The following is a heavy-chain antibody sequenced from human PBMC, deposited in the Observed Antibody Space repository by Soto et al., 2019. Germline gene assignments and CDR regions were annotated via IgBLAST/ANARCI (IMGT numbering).Heavy chain of an antibody. V-gene: IGHV3-64D*06. D-gene: IGHD1-26*01. Sequence: GGSLRLSCSASGFTFSSYAMHWVRQAPGKGLEYVSAISSNGGSTYYANSVKGRFTISRDNSKNTLYLQMSSLRAEDTAVYYCVKQVSGCYHSLGDYWGQGALVTVSS. CDR2: ISSNGGST. J-gene: IGHJ4*02. CDR1: GFTFSSYA. CDR3: VKQVSGCYHSLGDY.